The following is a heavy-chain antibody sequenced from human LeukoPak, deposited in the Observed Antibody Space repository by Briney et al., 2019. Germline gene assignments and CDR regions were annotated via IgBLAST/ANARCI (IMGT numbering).Heavy chain of an antibody. CDR1: GYSFTDYY. J-gene: IGHJ5*02. CDR2: INPNSGGT. D-gene: IGHD6-19*01. CDR3: ARGRQWLVGGDWFDP. V-gene: IGHV1-2*02. Sequence: ASVKVSCMASGYSFTDYYMHGVRQTPGQGVAWMVWINPNSGGTNYAQKFQGRITMTRDTSISTTYMEQSRLISDDTAVYYCARGRQWLVGGDWFDPWGQGTLVTVSS.